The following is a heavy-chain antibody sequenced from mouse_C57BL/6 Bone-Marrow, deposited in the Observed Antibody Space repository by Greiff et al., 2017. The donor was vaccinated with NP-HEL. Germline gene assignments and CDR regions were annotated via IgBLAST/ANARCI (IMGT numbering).Heavy chain of an antibody. D-gene: IGHD1-1*01. CDR2: INPNNGGT. CDR3: ASKTTVVAPYWYFDV. J-gene: IGHJ1*03. Sequence: EVHLVESGPELVKPGASVKMSCKASGYTFTDYNMHWVKQSHGKSLEWIGYINPNNGGTSYNQKFKGKATLTVNKSSSTAYMELRSLTSEDSAVYYCASKTTVVAPYWYFDVWGTGTTVTVSS. CDR1: GYTFTDYN. V-gene: IGHV1-22*01.